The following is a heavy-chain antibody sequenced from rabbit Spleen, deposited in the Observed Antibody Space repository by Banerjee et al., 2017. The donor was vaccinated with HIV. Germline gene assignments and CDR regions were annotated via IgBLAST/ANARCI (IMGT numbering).Heavy chain of an antibody. J-gene: IGHJ6*01. Sequence: QEQLVESGGGLVKPEGSLTLTCTASGFSFSYGYVMCWVRQAPGKGLEWIGCINSFSGGTVYASWATGRFTISRTSSITVTLQMTSLTAADTATYFCARSTYGYDDYADLYYAAMDLWGPGTLAPS. CDR1: GFSFSYGYV. D-gene: IGHD6-1*01. V-gene: IGHV1S45*01. CDR2: INSFSGGT. CDR3: ARSTYGYDDYADLYYAAMDL.